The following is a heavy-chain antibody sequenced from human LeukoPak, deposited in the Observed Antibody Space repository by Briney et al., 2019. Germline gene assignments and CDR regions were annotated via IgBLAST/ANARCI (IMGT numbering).Heavy chain of an antibody. J-gene: IGHJ6*02. D-gene: IGHD3-10*01. CDR3: AREYYYGSGSNLSGMDV. V-gene: IGHV1-3*01. CDR1: GYTFTNYA. Sequence: GASVKVSCKASGYTFTNYAMHWVRQAPGQRLEWMGWINAGNGNTKYSQKFQGRVTITRDTSASTAYMELSSLRSEDTAVYYCAREYYYGSGSNLSGMDVWGQGTTVTVSS. CDR2: INAGNGNT.